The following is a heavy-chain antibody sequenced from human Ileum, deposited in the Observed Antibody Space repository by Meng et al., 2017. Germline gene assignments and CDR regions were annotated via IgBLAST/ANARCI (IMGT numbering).Heavy chain of an antibody. CDR3: ARDHWGSLDY. D-gene: IGHD7-27*01. J-gene: IGHJ4*02. Sequence: QVQLEDAGPGLVRPSDLISIICIVSGCSVSTSDYQWGWIRQPPGKGLEWIGYAGTNYNPSLKSRVTISVDTSKRQFSLKLTSVTAADTAVYYCARDHWGSLDYWGQGILVTVSS. CDR1: GCSVSTSDYQ. V-gene: IGHV4-61*08. CDR2: AGT.